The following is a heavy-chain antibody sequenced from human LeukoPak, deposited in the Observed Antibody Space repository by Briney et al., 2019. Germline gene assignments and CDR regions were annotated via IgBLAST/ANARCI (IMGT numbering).Heavy chain of an antibody. CDR3: ARESNRATLDY. D-gene: IGHD2/OR15-2a*01. Sequence: GGSLRLSCAASGFTFRRYWMSWARQASGKGLEWVANIKQDGSEKYYVDSVKGRFTISRDNAKKSLFLQMNSLRAEDTAVYYCARESNRATLDYWGQGTLVTVSS. V-gene: IGHV3-7*05. CDR2: IKQDGSEK. CDR1: GFTFRRYW. J-gene: IGHJ4*02.